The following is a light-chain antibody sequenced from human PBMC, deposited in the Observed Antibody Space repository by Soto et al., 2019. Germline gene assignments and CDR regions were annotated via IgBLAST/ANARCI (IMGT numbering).Light chain of an antibody. CDR2: SAS. CDR1: QSIGSY. CDR3: QLSYNAWT. J-gene: IGKJ1*01. Sequence: DIQMTQSPSSLSASVVDRVTIACRASQSIGSYLNWYQQRQGRAPNLLISSASTLQSGVPSRFNAGGSGTDFTLTITSLQPEDSATYYCQLSYNAWTFGQGTKVDIK. V-gene: IGKV1-39*01.